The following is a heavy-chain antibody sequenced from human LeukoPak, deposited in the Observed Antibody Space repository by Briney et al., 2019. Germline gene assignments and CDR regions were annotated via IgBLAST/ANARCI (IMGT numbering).Heavy chain of an antibody. V-gene: IGHV3-74*01. D-gene: IGHD3-3*01. CDR3: ARDRGDYDFWSGYYYAYFDY. Sequence: GGSLRLSCAASGFTFSSYWMHWVRQAPGNGLVWVSRINSDGSSTSYADSVKGRFTISRDNAKNTLYLQMNSLRAEDTAVYYCARDRGDYDFWSGYYYAYFDYWGQGTLVTVST. CDR2: INSDGSST. J-gene: IGHJ4*02. CDR1: GFTFSSYW.